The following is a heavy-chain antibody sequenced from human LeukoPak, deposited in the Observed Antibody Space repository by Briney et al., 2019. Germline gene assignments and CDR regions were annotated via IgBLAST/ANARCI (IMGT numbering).Heavy chain of an antibody. V-gene: IGHV1-18*01. CDR2: ISAHNGDT. Sequence: ASVKVSCKASGYTFINFGISWVRQAPGQGLEWMGWISAHNGDTNYAQKFQGRVTITTDESTSTAYMELSSLRSEDTAVYYCASCRGRYYYYYMDVWGKGTTVTVSS. CDR1: GYTFINFG. D-gene: IGHD2-15*01. J-gene: IGHJ6*03. CDR3: ASCRGRYYYYYMDV.